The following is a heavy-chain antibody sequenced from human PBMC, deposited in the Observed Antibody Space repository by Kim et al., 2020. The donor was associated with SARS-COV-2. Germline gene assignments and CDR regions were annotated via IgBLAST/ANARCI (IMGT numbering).Heavy chain of an antibody. CDR3: AGWWQGAYYYGMDV. D-gene: IGHD2-15*01. CDR1: GGSISSYY. V-gene: IGHV4-59*13. Sequence: SETLSLTCTVSGGSISSYYWSWIRQPPGKGLEWIGYIYYSGSTNYNPSLKSRVTISVDTSKNQFSLKLSSVTAADTAVYYCAGWWQGAYYYGMDVWGQGTTVTVSS. CDR2: IYYSGST. J-gene: IGHJ6*02.